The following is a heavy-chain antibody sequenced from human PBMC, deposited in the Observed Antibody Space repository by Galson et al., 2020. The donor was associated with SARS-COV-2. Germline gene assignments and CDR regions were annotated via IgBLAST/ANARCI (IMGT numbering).Heavy chain of an antibody. V-gene: IGHV3-73*01. J-gene: IGHJ5*02. CDR3: TRVGGIAYNWFDP. D-gene: IGHD3-10*01. CDR2: IRIKAKSYAT. CDR1: GFTFSDST. Sequence: GESLKISCAASGFTFSDSTIHWVRQASGKGLEWVGHIRIKAKSYATAYAASVTGRFTISRDDSRNTAYLQMNSLKTEDTAVYYCTRVGGIAYNWFDPWGQGTLVTVSP.